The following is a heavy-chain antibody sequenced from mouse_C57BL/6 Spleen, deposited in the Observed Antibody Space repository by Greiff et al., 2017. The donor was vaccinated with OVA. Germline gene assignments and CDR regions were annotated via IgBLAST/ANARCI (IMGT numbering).Heavy chain of an antibody. CDR1: GYTFTSYW. CDR3: ARSEREAWFAY. V-gene: IGHV1-55*01. CDR2: IYPGSGST. J-gene: IGHJ3*01. Sequence: QVQLQQSGAELVKPGASVKLSCKASGYTFTSYWITWVKQRPGQGLEWIGDIYPGSGSTNYNEKFKSKATLTADTSSSTAYMQLSSLTSEDSAVYYCARSEREAWFAYWGQGTLVTVSA.